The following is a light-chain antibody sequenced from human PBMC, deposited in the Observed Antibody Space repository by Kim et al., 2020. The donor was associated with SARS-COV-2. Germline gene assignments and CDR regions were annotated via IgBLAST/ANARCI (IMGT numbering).Light chain of an antibody. CDR2: AAS. V-gene: IGKV1-16*02. Sequence: DIQMTQSPSSLSASVGDRVTITCRASQGITTSLAWFQQKPGKAPKSLIYAASNLQSGVPSKFSGSGSGTDFTLTINTLQPEDFATYYCQQYYNYPLTFGGATKVDIK. CDR1: QGITTS. CDR3: QQYYNYPLT. J-gene: IGKJ4*01.